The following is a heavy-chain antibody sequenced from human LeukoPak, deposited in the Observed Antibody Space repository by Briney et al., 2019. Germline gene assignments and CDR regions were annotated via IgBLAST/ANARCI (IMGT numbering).Heavy chain of an antibody. Sequence: SETLSLTCTVSGGSIRSSNYFWAWIRQPPGKGLEWIGNIYYSGTSYSNPSLKSRVTISVDTSKNQFSLKLSSVTAADTAVYYCARAVSSGWYVPLDPWGQGTLVTVSS. D-gene: IGHD6-19*01. CDR1: GGSIRSSNYF. CDR2: IYYSGTS. CDR3: ARAVSSGWYVPLDP. J-gene: IGHJ5*02. V-gene: IGHV4-39*07.